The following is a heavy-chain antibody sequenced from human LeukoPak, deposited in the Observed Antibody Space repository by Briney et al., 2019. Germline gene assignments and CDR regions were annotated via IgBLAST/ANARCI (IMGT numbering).Heavy chain of an antibody. CDR3: ASRCSTSCHADY. D-gene: IGHD2-2*01. CDR1: GGSVSSGDYY. J-gene: IGHJ4*02. Sequence: SQTLSLTCTVSGGSVSSGDYYWSWIRQPPGKGLEWIGYIYYSGSTYYNPSLKSRVTISVDTSKNQFSLKLSSVTAADTAVYYCASRCSTSCHADYWGQGTLVTVSS. V-gene: IGHV4-30-4*08. CDR2: IYYSGST.